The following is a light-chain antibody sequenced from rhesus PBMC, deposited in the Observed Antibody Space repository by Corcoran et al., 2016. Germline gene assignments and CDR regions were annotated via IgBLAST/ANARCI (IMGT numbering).Light chain of an antibody. Sequence: DIQMTQSPSFLSASVGDRVTASCRASQDISSYLAWYQQKPGKAPKPLTYYAANLESRVPSRFSGCGSGTVFTLPISSLQPEVFAVYYCQQYNSDPFTFGPGTKLDIK. CDR3: QQYNSDPFT. CDR1: QDISSY. J-gene: IGKJ3*01. V-gene: IGKV1-37*01. CDR2: YAA.